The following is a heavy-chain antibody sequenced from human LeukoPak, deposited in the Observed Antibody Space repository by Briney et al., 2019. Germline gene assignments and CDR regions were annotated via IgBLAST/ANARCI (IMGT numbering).Heavy chain of an antibody. CDR2: IFYSGST. CDR1: GDSISRYY. J-gene: IGHJ4*02. Sequence: SETLSLTCTVSGDSISRYYWSWIRQPPGKGLEWIGYIFYSGSTNYNPSLESRVTIFVDTSKNQFSLQLSSVTAADTAVYYGARLTVCGWYDYWGQGTLVTVSS. D-gene: IGHD6-19*01. V-gene: IGHV4-59*01. CDR3: ARLTVCGWYDY.